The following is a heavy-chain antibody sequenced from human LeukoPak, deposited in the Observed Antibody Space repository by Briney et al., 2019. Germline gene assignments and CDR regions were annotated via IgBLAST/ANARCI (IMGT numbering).Heavy chain of an antibody. V-gene: IGHV4-34*01. D-gene: IGHD6-19*01. CDR3: ARDQRQQWLADYYYYYMDV. CDR2: INHSGST. Sequence: SETLSLTCAVYGGSFSGYYWSWIRQPPGKGLEWIGEINHSGSTNYNPSLKSRVTISVDTSKNQFSLKLSSVTAADTAVYYCARDQRQQWLADYYYYYMDVWGKGTTVTVSS. J-gene: IGHJ6*03. CDR1: GGSFSGYY.